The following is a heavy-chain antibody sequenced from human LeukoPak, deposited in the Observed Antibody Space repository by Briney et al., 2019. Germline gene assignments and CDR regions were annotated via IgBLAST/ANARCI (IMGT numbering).Heavy chain of an antibody. D-gene: IGHD1-26*01. V-gene: IGHV3-30-3*01. CDR1: GFTFSSYA. J-gene: IGHJ4*02. CDR2: ISYDGSNK. Sequence: GRSLRLSCAASGFTFSSYAMHWVRQAPGKGLEWVAVISYDGSNKYYADSVKGRFTISRDNSKNTLYLQMNSLRAEDTAVYYCAKEWELRLDYWGQGTLVTVSS. CDR3: AKEWELRLDY.